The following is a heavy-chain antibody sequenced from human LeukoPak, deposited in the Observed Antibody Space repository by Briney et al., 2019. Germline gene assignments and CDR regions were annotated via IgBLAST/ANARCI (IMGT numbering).Heavy chain of an antibody. Sequence: GASVKVSCKASGYTFTGYYMHWVRQASGQGLEWMGWINPNSGGTNYAQKFQGRVTMTRDTSISTAYMELSRLRSDDTAVYYCARRRYCSSTSCYTDWFDPWGQGTLVTVSS. CDR2: INPNSGGT. J-gene: IGHJ5*02. CDR3: ARRRYCSSTSCYTDWFDP. V-gene: IGHV1-2*02. CDR1: GYTFTGYY. D-gene: IGHD2-2*02.